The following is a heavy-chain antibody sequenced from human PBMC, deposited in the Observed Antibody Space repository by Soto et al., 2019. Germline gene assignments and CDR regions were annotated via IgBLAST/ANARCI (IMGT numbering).Heavy chain of an antibody. V-gene: IGHV2-5*02. CDR1: GFSLSTSGVG. CDR2: IYWDDGK. Sequence: ESGPTLVNPTQTLTLTCTFSGFSLSTSGVGVGWIRQPPGKALEWLALIYWDDGKRYSPSLKSRLTITKDTSKNQVVLTMTNMAPVDTATYYFAHSGSLPVVPAAIGYYFDSWGQGTLVTVSS. J-gene: IGHJ4*02. CDR3: AHSGSLPVVPAAIGYYFDS. D-gene: IGHD2-2*01.